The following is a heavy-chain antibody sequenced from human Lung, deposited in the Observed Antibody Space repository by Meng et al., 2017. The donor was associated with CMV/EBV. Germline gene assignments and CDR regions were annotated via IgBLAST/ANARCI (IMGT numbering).Heavy chain of an antibody. Sequence: ASXXVSXKASGYTLTNYYIHWVRQAPGQGLEWMGIINPSDNTTIYAQKFQGRVTMTRDTSTSTVYMELSSLRSDDTALYYCARDLGYSSSWYFQYYFDCWXQGTLVPVSS. D-gene: IGHD6-13*01. J-gene: IGHJ4*02. V-gene: IGHV1-46*01. CDR2: INPSDNTT. CDR1: GYTLTNYY. CDR3: ARDLGYSSSWYFQYYFDC.